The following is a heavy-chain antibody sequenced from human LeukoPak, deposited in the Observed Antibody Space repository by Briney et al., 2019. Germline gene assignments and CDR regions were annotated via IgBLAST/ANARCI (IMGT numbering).Heavy chain of an antibody. CDR3: AKAPYGTVGYVPYFDY. J-gene: IGHJ4*02. CDR2: ISSSGDGT. Sequence: GGSLRLSCAASGFTFSSYVMSWVRQAPGKGLEGVSDISSSGDGTSYTDSVKGRFTISRDNSKNTLYLQMISLRAEDTAVYYCAKAPYGTVGYVPYFDYWGQGTLVTVSS. D-gene: IGHD5-12*01. V-gene: IGHV3-23*01. CDR1: GFTFSSYV.